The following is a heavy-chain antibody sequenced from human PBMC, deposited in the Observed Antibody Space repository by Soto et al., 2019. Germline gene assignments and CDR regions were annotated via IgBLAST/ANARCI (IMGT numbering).Heavy chain of an antibody. CDR2: ITPFNGNT. Sequence: SVKVSCKASGYTFTYRDLHWVRQAPGQALEWMGWITPFNGNTNYAQKFQDRVTITRDRSMSTAYMELSSLRSEDTAMYYCARSADCSSTSCYRCAFDIWGQGTMVTVSS. V-gene: IGHV1-45*02. D-gene: IGHD2-2*02. J-gene: IGHJ3*02. CDR1: GYTFTYRD. CDR3: ARSADCSSTSCYRCAFDI.